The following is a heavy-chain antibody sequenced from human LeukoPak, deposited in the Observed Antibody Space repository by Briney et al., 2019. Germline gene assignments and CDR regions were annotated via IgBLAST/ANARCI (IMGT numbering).Heavy chain of an antibody. Sequence: GGSLRLSCAASGFTFSSYGMSWVRQAPGKGLEWVSAISGSGGSTYYADSVKSRFTISRDNSKNTLYLQMNSLIAEDTAVYYCARDPIVVVTATIDYWGQGTLVTVSS. CDR3: ARDPIVVVTATIDY. CDR1: GFTFSSYG. CDR2: ISGSGGST. V-gene: IGHV3-23*01. J-gene: IGHJ4*02. D-gene: IGHD2-21*02.